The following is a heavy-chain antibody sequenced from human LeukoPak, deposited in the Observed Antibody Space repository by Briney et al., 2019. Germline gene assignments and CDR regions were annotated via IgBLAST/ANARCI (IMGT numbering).Heavy chain of an antibody. J-gene: IGHJ5*02. Sequence: SGPTLVKPTQTLTLTCSVSGFSLSTSGVGVGWIRQPPGKALEWLALIYWNDDKRYSPSLKSRLTITKDTSKNQVVLTMANMDPVDTATYYFATTMLQGWFDPWGQGTLVTVPS. V-gene: IGHV2-5*01. D-gene: IGHD3-10*01. CDR3: ATTMLQGWFDP. CDR1: GFSLSTSGVG. CDR2: IYWNDDK.